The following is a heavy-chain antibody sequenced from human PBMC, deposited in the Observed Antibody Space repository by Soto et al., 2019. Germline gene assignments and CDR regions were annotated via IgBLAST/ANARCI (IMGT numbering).Heavy chain of an antibody. CDR3: ARSRSPYYYYGMDV. V-gene: IGHV3-30*03. CDR2: ISYDGSNK. J-gene: IGHJ6*02. CDR1: GFTFSSYG. Sequence: GGSLRLSCAASGFTFSSYGMHWVRQAPGKGLEWVAVISYDGSNKYYADSVKGRFTISRDNSKNTLYLQMNSLRAEDTAVYYCARSRSPYYYYGMDVWGQGTTVTVSS.